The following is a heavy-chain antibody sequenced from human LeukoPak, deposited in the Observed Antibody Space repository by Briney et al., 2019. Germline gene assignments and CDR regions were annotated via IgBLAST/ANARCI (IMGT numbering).Heavy chain of an antibody. V-gene: IGHV4-4*09. Sequence: SETLSLTCTVSGGSISSYYWSWIRQPPGKGLEWIGYIYTSGSTNYNPSLKSRVTISVDTSKNQFSLKLSSVTAADTAVYYCARGSNIAEWAAGTVGWFDPWGQGTLVTVSS. CDR1: GGSISSYY. CDR3: ARGSNIAEWAAGTVGWFDP. D-gene: IGHD6-13*01. J-gene: IGHJ5*02. CDR2: IYTSGST.